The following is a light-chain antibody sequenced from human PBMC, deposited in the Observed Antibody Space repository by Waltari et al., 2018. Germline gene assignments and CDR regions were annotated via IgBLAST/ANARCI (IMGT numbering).Light chain of an antibody. CDR2: CAS. CDR3: QQYNNWHPRT. J-gene: IGKJ1*01. Sequence: EIVMTQSPATLSVSPGERATLSCRASQRVSSNLAWYQQKPGQAPRLLIYCASTRATGIPARFSGSGSGTEFTRTISSLQSEDFAVYYCQQYNNWHPRTFGQGTKVETK. V-gene: IGKV3-15*01. CDR1: QRVSSN.